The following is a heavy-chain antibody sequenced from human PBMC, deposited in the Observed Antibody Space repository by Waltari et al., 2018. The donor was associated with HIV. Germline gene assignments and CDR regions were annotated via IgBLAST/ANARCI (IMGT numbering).Heavy chain of an antibody. V-gene: IGHV4-38-2*01. D-gene: IGHD2-15*01. CDR2: IHHSGST. Sequence: QVQLQESGPGLVKPSETLSLTCAVSGYPISSGYYWGWIRQPPGKGLEWIGSIHHSGSTYYNPSLESRVTLSVDTSKNHFSLKLNSVTAADKAVYYCAGEVGYCSGGTCYSGWFDPWGQGTLVTVSS. CDR1: GYPISSGYY. J-gene: IGHJ5*02. CDR3: AGEVGYCSGGTCYSGWFDP.